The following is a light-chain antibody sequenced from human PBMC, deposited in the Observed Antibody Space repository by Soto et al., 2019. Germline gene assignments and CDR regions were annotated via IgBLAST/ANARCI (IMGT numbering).Light chain of an antibody. CDR1: QSISSH. V-gene: IGKV1-39*01. J-gene: IGKJ4*01. CDR3: QHSYSFPLT. CDR2: SAS. Sequence: DIQMAQSPSALSASVGDRVTITCRASQSISSHLNWYQQKSGKAPKFLIYSASSLQSGVPSRFSGSGSGTDFTLTISSLQPEDFATYYCQHSYSFPLTFGGGTKVEIK.